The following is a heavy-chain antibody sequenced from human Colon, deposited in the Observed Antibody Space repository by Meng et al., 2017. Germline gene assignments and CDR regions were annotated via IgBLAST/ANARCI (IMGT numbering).Heavy chain of an antibody. J-gene: IGHJ3*01. CDR3: ARDHTFDV. CDR1: GDSSSAYY. V-gene: IGHV4-59*01. CDR2: IYYSGAT. Sequence: QVQLTESGPGLVKPSETLSLICTGSGDSSSAYYWNWIRQPPGKGLEWIGYIYYSGATKYSPSLKSRVTISVDRSRNQFSLKLTSVTAADTAVYYCARDHTFDVWGQGTMVTVSS.